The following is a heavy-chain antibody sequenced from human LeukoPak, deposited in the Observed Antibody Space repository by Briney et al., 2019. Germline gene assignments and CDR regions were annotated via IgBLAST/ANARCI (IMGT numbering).Heavy chain of an antibody. J-gene: IGHJ4*02. Sequence: SETLSLTCAVYGGSFSGYYWSWIRQPPGKGLEGIGEINHSGSTNYNPYLKSRVTISVDTSKNQFSLQLSSVTAADTAVYYCARHRSSSWYKVFDYWGQGTLVTVSS. CDR1: GGSFSGYY. CDR2: INHSGST. CDR3: ARHRSSSWYKVFDY. V-gene: IGHV4-34*01. D-gene: IGHD6-13*01.